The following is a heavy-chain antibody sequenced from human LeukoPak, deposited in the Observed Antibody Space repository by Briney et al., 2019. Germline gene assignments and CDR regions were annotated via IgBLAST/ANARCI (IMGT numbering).Heavy chain of an antibody. J-gene: IGHJ5*02. V-gene: IGHV3-23*01. CDR3: ARAPPARYSSSWYENWFDP. CDR1: GFTFSSYA. Sequence: GGSLRLSCAASGFTFSSYAMSWVRQAPGKGLEWVSGISGSGGRTYYADSVKGRFTISRDNSKNTLYLQMNSLRAEDTAVYYCARAPPARYSSSWYENWFDPWGQGTLVTVSS. D-gene: IGHD6-13*01. CDR2: ISGSGGRT.